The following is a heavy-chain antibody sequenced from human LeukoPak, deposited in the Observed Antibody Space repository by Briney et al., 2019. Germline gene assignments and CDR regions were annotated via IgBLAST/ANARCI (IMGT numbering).Heavy chain of an antibody. J-gene: IGHJ3*02. CDR3: ARLDYGDYERIDAFDI. CDR2: IYYSGST. CDR1: GGSISSSSYY. Sequence: SETLSLTCTVSGGSISSSSYYWGWIRQPPGKGLEWIGSIYYSGSTYYNPSLKSRVTISVDTSKNQFSLKLNSVTAADTAVYYRARLDYGDYERIDAFDIWGQGTMVTVSS. V-gene: IGHV4-39*01. D-gene: IGHD4-17*01.